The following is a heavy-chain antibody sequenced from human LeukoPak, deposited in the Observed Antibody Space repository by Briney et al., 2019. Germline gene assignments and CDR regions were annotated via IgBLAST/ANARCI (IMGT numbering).Heavy chain of an antibody. CDR2: ISSSGGST. D-gene: IGHD4-11*01. Sequence: GGSLRLSCAASGFTFSSYAMTWVRQAPGKGLEWVLLISSSGGSTYYADSVKGRFTISRDNSKNTLYLQMNSLRAEDTAVYYCAKDRSSKYYYYYMDVWGKGTTVTVSS. CDR1: GFTFSSYA. CDR3: AKDRSSKYYYYYMDV. V-gene: IGHV3-23*01. J-gene: IGHJ6*03.